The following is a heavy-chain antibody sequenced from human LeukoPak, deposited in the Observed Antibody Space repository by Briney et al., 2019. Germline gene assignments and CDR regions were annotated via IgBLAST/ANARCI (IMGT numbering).Heavy chain of an antibody. CDR3: ARGGVVPAAISRENQNWYFDL. CDR2: INPSSGGT. Sequence: GASVKVSCKASGYTFTGYYVHWVRPAPGQGLEWMGWINPSSGGTSYAQKFQGRVTMTRDTSTSTVYMELSSLRSEDTAVYYCARGGVVPAAISRENQNWYFDLWGRGTLVTVSS. J-gene: IGHJ2*01. CDR1: GYTFTGYY. V-gene: IGHV1-46*01. D-gene: IGHD2-2*01.